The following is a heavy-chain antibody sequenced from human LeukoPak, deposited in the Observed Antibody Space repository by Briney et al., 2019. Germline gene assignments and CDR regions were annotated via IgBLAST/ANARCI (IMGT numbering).Heavy chain of an antibody. D-gene: IGHD1-26*01. J-gene: IGHJ3*02. CDR3: ARYGRYRAFDI. V-gene: IGHV3-7*02. CDR1: GFTISAYW. Sequence: GRSLRLSCAAPGFTISAYWMNWVRQAPGRGLEWVANISPDGSKTMFEDSVKGRFTISRDNAKNTIYLQMNSLRAEDTAVYYCARYGRYRAFDIWGPGTVVTVSS. CDR2: ISPDGSKT.